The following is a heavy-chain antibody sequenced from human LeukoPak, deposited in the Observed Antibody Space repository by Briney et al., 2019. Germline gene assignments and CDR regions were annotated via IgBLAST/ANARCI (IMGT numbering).Heavy chain of an antibody. J-gene: IGHJ6*03. Sequence: ASVKVSCKASGYTFTSYDINWVRQATGQGLEWMGWMNPNSGNTGHAQKFQGRVTMTRNTSISTAYMELSSLRSEDTAVYYCAREGGDYVYYYYYMDVSGEGTTVTVSS. D-gene: IGHD4-17*01. CDR3: AREGGDYVYYYYYMDV. V-gene: IGHV1-8*01. CDR2: MNPNSGNT. CDR1: GYTFTSYD.